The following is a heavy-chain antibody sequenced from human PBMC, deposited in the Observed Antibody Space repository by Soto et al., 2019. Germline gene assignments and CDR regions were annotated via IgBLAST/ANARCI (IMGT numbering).Heavy chain of an antibody. Sequence: QVQLQESGPGLVKPSQTLSLTCTVSGGSISSGDYYWSWIRQPPGKGLEWIGYIYYSGSTYYNPSLKRRVNISVYTSKNQCSLKLSSVTAADTAVYYCARAPWFGQKAVTYYFDYWGQGTLVTVSS. CDR3: ARAPWFGQKAVTYYFDY. CDR1: GGSISSGDYY. CDR2: IYYSGST. V-gene: IGHV4-30-4*01. D-gene: IGHD3-10*01. J-gene: IGHJ4*02.